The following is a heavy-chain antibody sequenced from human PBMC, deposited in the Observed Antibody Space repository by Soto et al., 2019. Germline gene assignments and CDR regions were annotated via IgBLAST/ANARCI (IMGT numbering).Heavy chain of an antibody. CDR3: ARHSGNGGHYFYMDV. CDR1: GYTFSSYW. J-gene: IGHJ6*03. CDR2: IYPGDGDT. Sequence: GGALKISCKGSGYTFSSYWIGWVRQMPGKGLEWMGIIYPGDGDTRYSPSFQGHVTISADKSISTAYLQWSSLKASDTAMYYCARHSGNGGHYFYMDVWGKGTTVTVSS. V-gene: IGHV5-51*01. D-gene: IGHD1-26*01.